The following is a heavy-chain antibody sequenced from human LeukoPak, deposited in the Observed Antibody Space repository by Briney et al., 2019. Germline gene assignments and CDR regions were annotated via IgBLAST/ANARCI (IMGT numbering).Heavy chain of an antibody. Sequence: PGGSLRLSCAASGFTFSSYGMHWVRQAPGKGLEWVAVISYDGSNKYYADSVKGRFTISRDNSKNTLYLQMNSLRAEDTAVYYCARSYYDNSGSFGFWGQGTLVTVSP. J-gene: IGHJ4*02. CDR1: GFTFSSYG. CDR3: ARSYYDNSGSFGF. CDR2: ISYDGSNK. V-gene: IGHV3-30*03. D-gene: IGHD3-22*01.